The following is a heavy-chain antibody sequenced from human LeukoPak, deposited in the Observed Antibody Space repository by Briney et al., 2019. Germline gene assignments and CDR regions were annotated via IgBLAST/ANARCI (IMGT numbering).Heavy chain of an antibody. D-gene: IGHD3-16*01. CDR1: GGTFSSYA. CDR2: IIPIFGTA. J-gene: IGHJ4*02. V-gene: IGHV1-69*13. Sequence: SVKVSCKASGGTFSSYAISWVRQAPGQGLEWMGGIIPIFGTANYAQKFQGRVTITADESTSTAYMELGSLRSEDTAVYYCARAVYDYVWGSLRYFDYWGQGTLVTVSS. CDR3: ARAVYDYVWGSLRYFDY.